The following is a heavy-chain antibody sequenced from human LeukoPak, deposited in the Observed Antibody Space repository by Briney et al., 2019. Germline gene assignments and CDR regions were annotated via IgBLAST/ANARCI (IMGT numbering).Heavy chain of an antibody. D-gene: IGHD2-2*02. CDR2: ISDDGSNK. Sequence: PGGSLRLSCAASGFTFSSYAMHWVRQAPGKGLEWVAVISDDGSNKYYADSVKGRFTISRDNSKNTLYLQMNSLRAEDTAVYYCARGSPLPRAIRHTFTSHGVCYYGMDVWGPETTVTVSS. V-gene: IGHV3-30-3*01. J-gene: IGHJ6*02. CDR3: ARGSPLPRAIRHTFTSHGVCYYGMDV. CDR1: GFTFSSYA.